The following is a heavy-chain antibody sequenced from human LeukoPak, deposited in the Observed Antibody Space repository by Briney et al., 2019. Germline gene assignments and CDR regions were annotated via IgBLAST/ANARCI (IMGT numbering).Heavy chain of an antibody. CDR2: INPNSGGT. V-gene: IGHV1-2*02. J-gene: IGHJ4*02. D-gene: IGHD2-8*01. Sequence: ASVKVSCKASGYTFTGYYMHWVRQAPGQGLEWMGWINPNSGGTNYAQKFQGRVTMTRDTSISTAYMELSRLRSDDPAVYYCARESTNGVLFDYWGQGTLVTVSS. CDR1: GYTFTGYY. CDR3: ARESTNGVLFDY.